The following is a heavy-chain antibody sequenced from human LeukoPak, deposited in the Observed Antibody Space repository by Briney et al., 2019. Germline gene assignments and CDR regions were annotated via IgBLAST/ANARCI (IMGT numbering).Heavy chain of an antibody. CDR2: IIPILGIA. J-gene: IGHJ4*02. CDR3: ASLYGSGSYYLDY. V-gene: IGHV1-69*04. D-gene: IGHD3-10*01. Sequence: SVKVSCKASGGTFSSYAISWMRQAPGQGLEWMGRIIPILGIANYAQKFQGRVTITADKSTSTAYMELSSLRSEDTAVYYCASLYGSGSYYLDYWGQGTLVTVSS. CDR1: GGTFSSYA.